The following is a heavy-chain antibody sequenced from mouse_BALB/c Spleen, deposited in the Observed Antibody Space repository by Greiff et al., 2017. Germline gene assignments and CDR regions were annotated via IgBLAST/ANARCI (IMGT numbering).Heavy chain of an antibody. CDR3: ASGGLRRWFAY. V-gene: IGHV1-9*01. CDR2: ILPGSGST. Sequence: QVQLQQSGAELMKPGASVKISCKATGYTFSSYWIEWVKQRPGHGLEWIGEILPGSGSTNYNEKFKGKATFTADTSSNTAYMQLSSLTSEDSAVYYCASGGLRRWFAYWGQGTLVTVSA. J-gene: IGHJ3*01. CDR1: GYTFSSYW. D-gene: IGHD2-4*01.